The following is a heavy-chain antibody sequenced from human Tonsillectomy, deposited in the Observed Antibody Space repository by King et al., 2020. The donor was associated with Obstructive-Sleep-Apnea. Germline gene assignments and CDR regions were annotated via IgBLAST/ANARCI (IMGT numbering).Heavy chain of an antibody. CDR1: GGSISPYY. V-gene: IGHV4-59*01. Sequence: QLQLQESGPGLVKSSETLSLTCAVSGGSISPYYWSWIRQSPGKGLEWIGYISYSGSTNYNPSLKSRVTISIHNSKNQFSLKLSSVTAADTAVYYCARSGRSSSGLFDYWGQGTLGTVSS. J-gene: IGHJ4*02. CDR2: ISYSGST. D-gene: IGHD3-10*01. CDR3: ARSGRSSSGLFDY.